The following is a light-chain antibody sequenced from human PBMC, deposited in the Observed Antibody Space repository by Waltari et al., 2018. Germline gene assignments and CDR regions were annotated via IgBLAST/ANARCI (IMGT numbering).Light chain of an antibody. V-gene: IGKV3-15*01. J-gene: IGKJ3*01. Sequence: EIVMTQSPATLSVSPGERATLSCRASQIVSSNLAWYQQKPGQAPRLLIYGASTRATGIPARFSGSGSGTEFTLTISSLQSEDFAVYYCQQYNNWPGFTFGPGTKVDIK. CDR2: GAS. CDR3: QQYNNWPGFT. CDR1: QIVSSN.